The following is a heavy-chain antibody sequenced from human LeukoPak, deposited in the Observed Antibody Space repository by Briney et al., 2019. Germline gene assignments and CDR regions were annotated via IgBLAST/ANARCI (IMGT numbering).Heavy chain of an antibody. CDR1: GYTFTSYA. Sequence: ASVEVSCKASGYTFTSYAMHWVRQAPGQRLEWMGWINAGNGNTKYSQKFQGRVTITRDTSASTAYMELSSLRSEDTAVYYCARDIVGSGWSKFDYWGQGTLVTVSS. CDR2: INAGNGNT. CDR3: ARDIVGSGWSKFDY. D-gene: IGHD6-19*01. J-gene: IGHJ4*02. V-gene: IGHV1-3*01.